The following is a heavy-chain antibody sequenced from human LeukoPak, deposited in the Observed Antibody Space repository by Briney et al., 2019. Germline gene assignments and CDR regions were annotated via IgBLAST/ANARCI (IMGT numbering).Heavy chain of an antibody. CDR2: ISYDGSNK. CDR1: GFTFSSYA. CDR3: AREGEGYSSSWYSFDP. J-gene: IGHJ5*02. Sequence: GRSLRLSCAASGFTFSSYAMHWVRQAPGKGLEWVAVISYDGSNKYYADSVKGRFTISRDNSKNTLYLQMNSLRAEDTAVYYCAREGEGYSSSWYSFDPWGQGTLVTVSS. V-gene: IGHV3-30-3*01. D-gene: IGHD6-13*01.